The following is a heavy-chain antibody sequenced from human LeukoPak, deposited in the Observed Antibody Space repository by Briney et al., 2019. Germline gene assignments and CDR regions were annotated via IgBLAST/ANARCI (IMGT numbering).Heavy chain of an antibody. Sequence: PSETLSLTCAVYGGSFSGYYWSWIRQPPGKGLEWIGEINHSGSTNYNPSLKSRVTISVDTSKNQFSLKLSSVTAADTAVYYCARVRLRFLEWLPPLKDAFDIWGQGTMVTVSS. CDR3: ARVRLRFLEWLPPLKDAFDI. CDR1: GGSFSGYY. V-gene: IGHV4-34*01. CDR2: INHSGST. D-gene: IGHD3-3*01. J-gene: IGHJ3*02.